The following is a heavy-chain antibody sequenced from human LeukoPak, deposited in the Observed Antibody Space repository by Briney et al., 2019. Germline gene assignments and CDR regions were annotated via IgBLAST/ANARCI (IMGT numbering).Heavy chain of an antibody. D-gene: IGHD1-26*01. V-gene: IGHV3-48*02. J-gene: IGHJ4*02. Sequence: GGSLRLSCAASGFTFSDCSMNWVRQAPGKGLEWVSYISRSSTTIYYADSVKGRFTISRDNAKNSLHLQMNSLRDEDTAVYYCARNPYGGSRSDYWGQGTLVTVSS. CDR3: ARNPYGGSRSDY. CDR2: ISRSSTTI. CDR1: GFTFSDCS.